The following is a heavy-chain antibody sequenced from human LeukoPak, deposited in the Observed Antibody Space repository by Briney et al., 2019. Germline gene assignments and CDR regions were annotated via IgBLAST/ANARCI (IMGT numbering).Heavy chain of an antibody. CDR1: GFTLSSYE. J-gene: IGHJ4*02. CDR2: IYYTGST. CDR3: ARVRAAAIPYYFDY. V-gene: IGHV4-39*07. D-gene: IGHD6-13*01. Sequence: GSLRLSCTASGFTLSSYEMSWIRQAPGKGLEWIGSIYYTGSTYNNPSLKTRVTISVDTSKNQFSLKLTSVTAADTAVYYCARVRAAAIPYYFDYWGQGILVTVSS.